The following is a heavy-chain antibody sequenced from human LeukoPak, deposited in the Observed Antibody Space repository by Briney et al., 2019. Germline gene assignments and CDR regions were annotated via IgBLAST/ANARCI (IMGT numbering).Heavy chain of an antibody. D-gene: IGHD6-13*01. CDR1: VYTFTTYG. V-gene: IGHV1-18*04. Sequence: ASVKVSCKASVYTFTTYGICWVRQAPGQGRESMGWISAYNGNTNYAQKLQGRVTMTTDTSTSTAYMELRSLRSDDTAVYYCARISSPSYGMDVWGKGTTVTVSS. J-gene: IGHJ6*04. CDR2: ISAYNGNT. CDR3: ARISSPSYGMDV.